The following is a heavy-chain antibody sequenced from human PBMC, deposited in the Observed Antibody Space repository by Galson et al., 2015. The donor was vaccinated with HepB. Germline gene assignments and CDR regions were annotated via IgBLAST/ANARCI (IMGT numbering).Heavy chain of an antibody. J-gene: IGHJ3*02. V-gene: IGHV3-23*01. CDR3: AKAEWVSTATTLSAFDI. D-gene: IGHD4-17*01. CDR2: ISGSGGSI. CDR1: GFTFSSYA. Sequence: SLRLSCAASGFTFSSYAMSWVRQAPGKWPEWVSAISGSGGSIYYADSVKGRFTISRDNSKNTLYLQMNSLRAEDTAVYYCAKAEWVSTATTLSAFDIWGRGTMVTVSS.